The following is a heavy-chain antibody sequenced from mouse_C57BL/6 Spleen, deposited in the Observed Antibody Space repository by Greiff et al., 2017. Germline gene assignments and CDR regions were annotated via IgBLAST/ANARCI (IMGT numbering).Heavy chain of an antibody. CDR2: IHPSDSDT. Sequence: QVQLQQPGAELVKPGASVKVSCKASGYTFTSYWMHWVKQRPGPGLEWIGRIHPSDSDTNSNQKFKGKATLTVEKSSSTAYMQLSRLTSEDSAVYYCAINMYYDGGDYYYAMDYWGQGTSVTVSS. J-gene: IGHJ4*01. CDR1: GYTFTSYW. D-gene: IGHD1-1*01. CDR3: AINMYYDGGDYYYAMDY. V-gene: IGHV1-74*01.